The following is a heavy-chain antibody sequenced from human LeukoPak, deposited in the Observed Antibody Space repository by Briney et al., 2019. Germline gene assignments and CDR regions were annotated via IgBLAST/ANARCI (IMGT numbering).Heavy chain of an antibody. Sequence: PGRSLRLSCAASGFTFSSYGMHWVRQAPGKGLEWVAVIWNDGSKSNYPDSVKGRFTISRDDSKNTLFLQMSSLRVEDTAVYYCARFRSGWYMDYWGQGTLVIVSS. CDR1: GFTFSSYG. CDR3: ARFRSGWYMDY. CDR2: IWNDGSKS. J-gene: IGHJ4*02. V-gene: IGHV3-33*01. D-gene: IGHD6-19*01.